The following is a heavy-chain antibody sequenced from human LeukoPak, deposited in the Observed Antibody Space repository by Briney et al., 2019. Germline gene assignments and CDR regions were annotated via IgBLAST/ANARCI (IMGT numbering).Heavy chain of an antibody. CDR2: TNPNSGGT. D-gene: IGHD5-12*01. CDR1: GYTFTGYY. V-gene: IGHV1-2*02. J-gene: IGHJ4*02. Sequence: ASVKVSCKASGYTFTGYYMHWVRQAPGQGLEWMGWTNPNSGGTNYAQKFQGRVTMTRDTSISTAYMELSRLRSDDTAVYYCARVKREWLRFFDYWGQGTLVTVSS. CDR3: ARVKREWLRFFDY.